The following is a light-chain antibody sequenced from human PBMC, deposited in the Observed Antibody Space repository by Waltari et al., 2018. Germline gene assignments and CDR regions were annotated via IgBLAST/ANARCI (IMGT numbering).Light chain of an antibody. CDR1: TGAVTSGHY. J-gene: IGLJ3*02. Sequence: QAVVTREPSLTVSPGGTVTLTCGSSTGAVTSGHYPYWFQQKPGQAPRTLIYDTSNKHSWTPARFSGSLLGGKAALTLSGAQPEDEAEYYCLISYSGARFVFGGGTKLTVL. CDR2: DTS. V-gene: IGLV7-46*01. CDR3: LISYSGARFV.